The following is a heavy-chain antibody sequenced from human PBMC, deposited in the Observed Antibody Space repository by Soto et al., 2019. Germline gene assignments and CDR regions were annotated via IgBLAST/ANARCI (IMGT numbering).Heavy chain of an antibody. CDR1: GFTFDDYA. CDR3: AKGGYSFRYYGMDV. V-gene: IGHV3-9*01. J-gene: IGHJ6*02. CDR2: ISWNSGSI. Sequence: GGSLRLSCAASGFTFDDYAMHWVRQAPGKGLEWVSGISWNSGSIGYADSVKGRFTISRDNAKNSLYLQMNGLRAEDTALYYCAKGGYSFRYYGMDVWGQGTTVTVS. D-gene: IGHD5-12*01.